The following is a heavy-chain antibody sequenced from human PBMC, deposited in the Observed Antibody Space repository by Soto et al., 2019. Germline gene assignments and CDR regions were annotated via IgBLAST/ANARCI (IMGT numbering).Heavy chain of an antibody. CDR3: ARRTKWQLVRWDYYGLDV. Sequence: PPETLSLTCAVSGGSINSSKWWSWFRQSPVKGLEWIGEIDHSGSTNYNPSLKSRVTILVDKSRNQFSLKLSSVTAADTAVYYCARRTKWQLVRWDYYGLDVWGQGTTVTVSS. J-gene: IGHJ6*02. D-gene: IGHD6-6*01. CDR2: IDHSGST. V-gene: IGHV4-4*03. CDR1: GGSINSSKW.